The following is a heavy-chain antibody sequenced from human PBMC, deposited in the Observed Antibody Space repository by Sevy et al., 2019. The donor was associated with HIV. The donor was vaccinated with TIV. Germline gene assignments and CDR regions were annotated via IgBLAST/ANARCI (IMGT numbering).Heavy chain of an antibody. D-gene: IGHD4-17*01. V-gene: IGHV4-39*01. J-gene: IGHJ4*02. CDR3: ASPSLGYGDYEGEDY. CDR2: IYYSGST. CDR1: GGSISSSSYY. Sequence: SETLSLTCTVSGGSISSSSYYWGWIRQPPGKGLEWIGSIYYSGSTYYNPSLKSRVTISVDTSKNQFSLKLSSVTAADTAVYYCASPSLGYGDYEGEDYWGQGTLVTVSS.